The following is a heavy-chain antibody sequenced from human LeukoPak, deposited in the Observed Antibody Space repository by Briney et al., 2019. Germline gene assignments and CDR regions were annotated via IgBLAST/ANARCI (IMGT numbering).Heavy chain of an antibody. CDR2: INIDGSST. CDR3: ARGWYYGMDV. CDR1: GFTFSSYW. V-gene: IGHV3-74*01. D-gene: IGHD2-15*01. J-gene: IGHJ6*02. Sequence: PGGSLRLSCAASGFTFSSYWMHWVRQAPGKGLVWVSRINIDGSSTTYADSVKGRFTISRDNAKNTLYLQMNSLRVEDTAVYFCARGWYYGMDVWGQGTTVIVSS.